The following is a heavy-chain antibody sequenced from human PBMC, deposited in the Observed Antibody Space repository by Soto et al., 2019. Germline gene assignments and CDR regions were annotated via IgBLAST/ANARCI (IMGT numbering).Heavy chain of an antibody. CDR2: IDPSDSYT. CDR1: GYSFTSYW. J-gene: IGHJ6*02. CDR3: ARHTIIFHYYYGTDV. D-gene: IGHD2-21*01. Sequence: GESLKISCKGSGYSFTSYWISWVRQMPGKGLEWMGRIDPSDSYTNYSPSFQGHVTISADKSISTAYLQWSSLKASDTAMYYCARHTIIFHYYYGTDVWGQGTTVTVSS. V-gene: IGHV5-10-1*01.